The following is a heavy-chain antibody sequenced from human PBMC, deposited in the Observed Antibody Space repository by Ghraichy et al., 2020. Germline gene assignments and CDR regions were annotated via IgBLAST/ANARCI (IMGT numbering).Heavy chain of an antibody. J-gene: IGHJ6*02. CDR3: ARAQCYLYGMDV. CDR1: GFPFSSYS. Sequence: GALRLSCAASGFPFSSYSMNWVRPAPGKGLEWVSYISSSSSTIYYADSVKGRFTISRDNAKESMYLQMNSLRDEDTAVYYCARAQCYLYGMDVWGQGTTVTVSS. CDR2: ISSSSSTI. V-gene: IGHV3-48*02. D-gene: IGHD5-18*01.